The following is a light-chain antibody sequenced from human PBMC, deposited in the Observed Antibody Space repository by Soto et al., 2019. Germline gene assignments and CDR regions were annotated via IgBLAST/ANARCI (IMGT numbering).Light chain of an antibody. Sequence: EIEMTPSPLSLPVTPGQPASISCRSSQSLLYRNGNTHLDWYLQKPGQSPQLLMYLGTHRASGVPDRFSGSGTGTDFTLKISRVEAEDVGIYYCMQTLQIPHTFGQGTKLEI. CDR3: MQTLQIPHT. CDR2: LGT. J-gene: IGKJ2*01. CDR1: QSLLYRNGNTH. V-gene: IGKV2-28*01.